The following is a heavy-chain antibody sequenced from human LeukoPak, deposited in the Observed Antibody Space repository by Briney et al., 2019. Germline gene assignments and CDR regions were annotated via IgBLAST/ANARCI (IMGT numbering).Heavy chain of an antibody. Sequence: ASVKVSCKASGYTFTSYGISWVRQAPGQGLEWMGWISAYNGNTNYAQKLQGRVTMTTDTSTSTAYMELRSLRSDDTAVYYCARPRYSSLDHAFDIWGQGTMVTVSS. J-gene: IGHJ3*02. CDR3: ARPRYSSLDHAFDI. CDR2: ISAYNGNT. D-gene: IGHD6-19*01. V-gene: IGHV1-18*01. CDR1: GYTFTSYG.